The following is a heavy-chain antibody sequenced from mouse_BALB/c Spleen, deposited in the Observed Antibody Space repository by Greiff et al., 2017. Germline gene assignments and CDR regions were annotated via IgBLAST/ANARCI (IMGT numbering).Heavy chain of an antibody. J-gene: IGHJ4*01. V-gene: IGHV5-17*02. Sequence: DVMLVESGGGLVQPGGSRKLSCAASGFTFSSFGMHWVRQAPEKGLEWVAYISSGSSTIYYADTVKGRFTISRDNPKNTLFLQMTSLRSEDTAMYYCARTVITGTWAMDYWGQGTSVTVSS. CDR2: ISSGSSTI. CDR1: GFTFSSFG. D-gene: IGHD2-4*01. CDR3: ARTVITGTWAMDY.